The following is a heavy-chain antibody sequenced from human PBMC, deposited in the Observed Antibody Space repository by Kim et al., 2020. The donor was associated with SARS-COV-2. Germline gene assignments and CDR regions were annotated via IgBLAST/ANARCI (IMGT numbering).Heavy chain of an antibody. CDR3: ARERSSKGVNDAFDI. J-gene: IGHJ3*02. V-gene: IGHV4-31*03. CDR1: GGSISSGGYY. D-gene: IGHD2-15*01. Sequence: SETLSLTCTVSGGSISSGGYYWSWIRQHPGKGLEWIGYIYYSGSTYYNPSLKSRVTISVDTSKNQFSLKLSSVTAADTAVYYCARERSSKGVNDAFDIWGQGTMVTVSS. CDR2: IYYSGST.